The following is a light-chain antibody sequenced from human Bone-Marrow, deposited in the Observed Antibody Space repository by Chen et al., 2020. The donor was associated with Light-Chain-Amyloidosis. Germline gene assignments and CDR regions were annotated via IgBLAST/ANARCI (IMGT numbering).Light chain of an antibody. J-gene: IGLJ2*01. V-gene: IGLV3-25*03. Sequence: SYELTQPPSVSVSPGQTARITCSGDDLPTKYAYWYKQKPGQAPVLVIHRDTERPSGISERFSGSSSGTTATLTISGVQAEDEADYHCQSADSSGTDEVICGGGTKLTVL. CDR3: QSADSSGTDEVI. CDR2: RDT. CDR1: DLPTKY.